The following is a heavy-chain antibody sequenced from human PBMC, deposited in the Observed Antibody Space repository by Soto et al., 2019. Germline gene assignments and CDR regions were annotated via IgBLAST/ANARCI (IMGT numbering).Heavy chain of an antibody. Sequence: GGSLRLSCAASGFTFSSYGMHWVRRAPGKGLEWVAVISYDGSNKYYADSVKGRFTISRDNSKNTLYLQMNSLRAEDTAVYYCAKQGALQLERRHYYYGMDVWGQGTTVTSP. J-gene: IGHJ6*02. V-gene: IGHV3-30*18. CDR3: AKQGALQLERRHYYYGMDV. D-gene: IGHD1-1*01. CDR1: GFTFSSYG. CDR2: ISYDGSNK.